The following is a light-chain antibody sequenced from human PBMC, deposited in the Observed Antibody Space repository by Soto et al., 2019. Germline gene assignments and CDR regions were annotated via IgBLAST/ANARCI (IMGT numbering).Light chain of an antibody. CDR3: QQRSNWPPLT. J-gene: IGKJ3*01. CDR1: QSVSSY. Sequence: EIVLTQSPATLSLSPGERATLSCRASQSVSSYLAWYQQKPGQAPRLLIYDASNRATGIPARFSGSGSGTDFTLTISSLEPEDFAVYYWQQRSNWPPLTFGPGNKVDIK. CDR2: DAS. V-gene: IGKV3-11*01.